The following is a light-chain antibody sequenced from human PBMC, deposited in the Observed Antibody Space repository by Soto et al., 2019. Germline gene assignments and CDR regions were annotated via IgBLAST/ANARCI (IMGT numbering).Light chain of an antibody. Sequence: DIVLTQSPLSLPVTPGEPASISCRSSQSLLDSNGNTYLEWYLQKPGQSPQLLIYLSSSRASGVPDRFSGGGSGTDFTLKIARVEAEDVGVYYCMQSRQSPRTFGQGTKLEIK. CDR1: QSLLDSNGNTY. V-gene: IGKV2-28*01. CDR3: MQSRQSPRT. J-gene: IGKJ2*01. CDR2: LSS.